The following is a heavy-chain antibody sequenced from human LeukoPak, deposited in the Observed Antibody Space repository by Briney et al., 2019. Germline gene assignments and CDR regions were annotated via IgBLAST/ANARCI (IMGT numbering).Heavy chain of an antibody. Sequence: AASVKVSCKASGYTFTSYAMHWVRQAPGQRLEWMGWINAGNGNTKYSQKFQGRVTITRDTSASTAYMELSSLRSEDTAVYYCARDQSEGRLHAFDIWGQGTMVTVSS. CDR1: GYTFTSYA. V-gene: IGHV1-3*01. CDR3: ARDQSEGRLHAFDI. J-gene: IGHJ3*02. CDR2: INAGNGNT. D-gene: IGHD2-15*01.